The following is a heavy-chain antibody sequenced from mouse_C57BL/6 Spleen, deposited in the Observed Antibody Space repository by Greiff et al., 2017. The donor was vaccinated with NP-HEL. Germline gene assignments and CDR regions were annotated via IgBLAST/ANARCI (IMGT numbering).Heavy chain of an antibody. V-gene: IGHV5-9-1*02. CDR3: TRVGATTAMDY. J-gene: IGHJ4*01. CDR1: GFTFSSYA. CDR2: ISSGGDYI. D-gene: IGHD3-1*01. Sequence: EVNVVESGEGLVKPGGSLKLSCAASGFTFSSYAMSWVRQTPEKRLEWVAYISSGGDYIYYADTVKGRFTISRDNARNTLYLQMSSLKSEDTAMYYCTRVGATTAMDYWGQGTSVTVSS.